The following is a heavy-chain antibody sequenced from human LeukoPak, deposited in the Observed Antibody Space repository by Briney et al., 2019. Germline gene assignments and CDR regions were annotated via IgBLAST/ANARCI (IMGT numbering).Heavy chain of an antibody. J-gene: IGHJ6*03. Sequence: NSSETLSLTCTVSGGSISSYYWSWIRQPPGKGLEWIGYIYYSGSTNYNPSLKSRVTISVDTSKNQFSLKLSSVTAADTAVYYCARVMRLDCSSTSCSTGYYYYYYMDVWGKGTTVTVSS. D-gene: IGHD2-2*01. CDR3: ARVMRLDCSSTSCSTGYYYYYYMDV. V-gene: IGHV4-59*01. CDR1: GGSISSYY. CDR2: IYYSGST.